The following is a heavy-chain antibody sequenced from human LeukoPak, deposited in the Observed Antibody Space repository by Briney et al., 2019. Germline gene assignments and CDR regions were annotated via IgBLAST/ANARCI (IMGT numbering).Heavy chain of an antibody. CDR3: ARAPLIWCSSTSCYGNGVYNWFDP. D-gene: IGHD2-2*01. CDR2: INPSGGST. Sequence: ASVKVSCQASGYTFTSYYMHWVRQAPGQGLEWMGIINPSGGSTSYAQKFQGRVTMTRDTSTSTVYMELSSLRSEDTAVYYCARAPLIWCSSTSCYGNGVYNWFDPWGQGTLVTVSS. J-gene: IGHJ5*02. CDR1: GYTFTSYY. V-gene: IGHV1-46*01.